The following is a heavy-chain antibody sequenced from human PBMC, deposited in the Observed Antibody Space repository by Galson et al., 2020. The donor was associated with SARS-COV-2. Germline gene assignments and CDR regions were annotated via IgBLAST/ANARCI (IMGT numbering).Heavy chain of an antibody. Sequence: GGSLSLSCAASGFTFSSYSMNWVRQAPGKGLEWVSSISSSSSYIYYADSVKGRFTISRDNAKNSLYLQMNSLRAEDTAVYYCARGEYYYDSSGYPLDYWGQGTLVTVSS. CDR1: GFTFSSYS. CDR3: ARGEYYYDSSGYPLDY. CDR2: ISSSSSYI. V-gene: IGHV3-21*01. J-gene: IGHJ4*02. D-gene: IGHD3-22*01.